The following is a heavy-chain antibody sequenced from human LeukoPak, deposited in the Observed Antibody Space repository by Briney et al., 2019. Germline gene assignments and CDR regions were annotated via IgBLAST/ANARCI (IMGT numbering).Heavy chain of an antibody. J-gene: IGHJ5*02. CDR2: IYYSGST. D-gene: IGHD3-3*01. V-gene: IGHV4-59*01. Sequence: SETLSLTCTVSGGSISSYYWSWIRQPPGKGLEWIGYIYYSGSTNYNPSLKSRVTISVDTSKNQFSLKLSSVTAADTAVYYCARDRGDFWSGFTDSYSWFDPWGQGTLVTVSS. CDR3: ARDRGDFWSGFTDSYSWFDP. CDR1: GGSISSYY.